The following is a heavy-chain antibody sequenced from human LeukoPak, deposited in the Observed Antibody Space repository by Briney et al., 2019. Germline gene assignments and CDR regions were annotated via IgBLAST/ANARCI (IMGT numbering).Heavy chain of an antibody. J-gene: IGHJ4*02. D-gene: IGHD3-22*01. CDR1: GFTFTTSA. CDR2: IVVGSGNT. CDR3: AAAYRYFYDRGGYFDY. V-gene: IGHV1-58*02. Sequence: ASVKVSCKASGFTFTTSAMQWVRQARGQRLKWIGWIVVGSGNTNYAQKFQERVTITRDMSTSTAYMELSSLRSEDTAVYYCAAAYRYFYDRGGYFDYWGQGTLVTVSS.